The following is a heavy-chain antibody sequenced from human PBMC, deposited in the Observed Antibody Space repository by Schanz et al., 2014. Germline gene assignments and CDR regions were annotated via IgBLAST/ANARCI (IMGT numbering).Heavy chain of an antibody. CDR1: GYTFSNDD. J-gene: IGHJ3*02. V-gene: IGHV1-8*01. CDR3: ARGGGPEDVFDI. Sequence: QVQLVQSGAKLRKPGTSVKVSCKTSGYTFSNDDINWVRQAIGQGPEWMGWMQPDSGKTHYAEKFQGRVTMTRDTSTSTVYMELSSLRSEDTAVYYCARGGGPEDVFDIWGQGTIRTVSS. CDR2: MQPDSGKT.